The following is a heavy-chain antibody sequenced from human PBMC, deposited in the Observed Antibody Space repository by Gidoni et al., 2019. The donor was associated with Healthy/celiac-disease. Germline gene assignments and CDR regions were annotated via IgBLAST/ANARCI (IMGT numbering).Heavy chain of an antibody. D-gene: IGHD4-17*01. CDR2: IIPIFGTA. J-gene: IGHJ4*02. V-gene: IGHV1-69*06. CDR3: ASQSPSTVTTDYYFDY. CDR1: GGTFSSYA. Sequence: QVQLVQSGAEVKKPGSSVKVSCKASGGTFSSYAISWVRQAPGQGLEWMGGIIPIFGTANYAQKFQGRVTITADKSTSTAYMELSSLRSEDTAVYYCASQSPSTVTTDYYFDYRGQGTLVTVSS.